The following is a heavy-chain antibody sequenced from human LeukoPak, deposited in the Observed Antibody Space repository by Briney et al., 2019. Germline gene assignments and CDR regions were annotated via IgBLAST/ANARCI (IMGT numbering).Heavy chain of an antibody. D-gene: IGHD2-21*02. CDR3: AKDFSSLVLLTFDY. J-gene: IGHJ4*02. Sequence: GGSLRLSCAASGFTFSSYAMSWVRQAPGKGLEWVSAISGSGGSTYYADSVKGRFTISRDNSKNTLYLQMNSLRAEDTVVYYCAKDFSSLVLLTFDYWGQGTLVTVSS. V-gene: IGHV3-23*01. CDR1: GFTFSSYA. CDR2: ISGSGGST.